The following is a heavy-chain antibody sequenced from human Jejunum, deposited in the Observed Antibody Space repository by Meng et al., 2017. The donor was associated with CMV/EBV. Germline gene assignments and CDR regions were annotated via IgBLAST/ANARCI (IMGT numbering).Heavy chain of an antibody. D-gene: IGHD3-3*01. CDR2: IDTAGDT. J-gene: IGHJ6*02. Sequence: HWVRQLPGQGLEWVSTIDTAGDTYYPGSVKGRFTISRDNSKNTLYLQMNSLRAEDTAVYYCAKTMRFDFWSDYIGLDYSYYAMDVWGQGTTVTVSS. V-gene: IGHV3-13*01. CDR3: AKTMRFDFWSDYIGLDYSYYAMDV.